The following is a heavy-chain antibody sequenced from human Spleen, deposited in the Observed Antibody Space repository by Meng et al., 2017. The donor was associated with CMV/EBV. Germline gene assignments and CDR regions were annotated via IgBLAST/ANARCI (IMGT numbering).Heavy chain of an antibody. V-gene: IGHV1-69*05. D-gene: IGHD6-13*01. CDR1: GGTFSSYA. J-gene: IGHJ5*02. Sequence: SCKASGGTFSSYAISWVRQAPGQGLEWMGGIIPIFGTANYAQKFQGRVTITTDTSTRTVYMELTGLRSEDTAEYYCARGGAAAGPNPWGQGTLVTVSS. CDR2: IIPIFGTA. CDR3: ARGGAAAGPNP.